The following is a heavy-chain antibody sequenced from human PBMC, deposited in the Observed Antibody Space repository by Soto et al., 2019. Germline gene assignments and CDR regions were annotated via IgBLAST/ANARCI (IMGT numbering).Heavy chain of an antibody. J-gene: IGHJ4*02. CDR3: AKRRGAGGHFDY. CDR2: VSSGGGT. CDR1: GFTFSTYA. V-gene: IGHV3-23*01. D-gene: IGHD2-15*01. Sequence: GGSLRLSCAASGFTFSTYAMGWVRQAPGKGLEWVSVVSSGGGTHYADSVKGRFTVSRDNSKNTLSLQMNSLRADDTAVYYCAKRRGAGGHFDYWGQGALVNVS.